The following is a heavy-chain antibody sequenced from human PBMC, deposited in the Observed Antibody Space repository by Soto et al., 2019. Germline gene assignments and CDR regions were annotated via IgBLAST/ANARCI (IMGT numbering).Heavy chain of an antibody. Sequence: QVHLVQSGAEVKKPGASVKVSCKGSGYGFTTYGITWVRQAPGQRLEWMAWISAHNGNTNYAQKLQSRVTVTRDTSTSTAYMELRSLRSDDTAVYYCARGRYGDYWGQGALVTVSS. CDR2: ISAHNGNT. V-gene: IGHV1-18*01. CDR1: GYGFTTYG. CDR3: ARGRYGDY. D-gene: IGHD1-1*01. J-gene: IGHJ4*02.